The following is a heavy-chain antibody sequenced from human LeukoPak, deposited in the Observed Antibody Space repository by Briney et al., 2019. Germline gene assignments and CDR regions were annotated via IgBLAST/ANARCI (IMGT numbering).Heavy chain of an antibody. D-gene: IGHD3-10*01. CDR3: ARDSGPYNWFDP. CDR2: ISSSSSYI. V-gene: IGHV3-21*01. Sequence: GGSLRLSCAASGFTFSSYSMNWVPQAPGKGLEWVSSISSSSSYIYYADSVKGRFTISRDNAKNSLYLQMNSLRAEDTAVYYCARDSGPYNWFDPWGQGTLVTVSS. J-gene: IGHJ5*02. CDR1: GFTFSSYS.